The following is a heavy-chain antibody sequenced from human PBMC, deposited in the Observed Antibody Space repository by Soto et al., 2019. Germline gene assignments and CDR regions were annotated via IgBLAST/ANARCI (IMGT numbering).Heavy chain of an antibody. CDR3: ARDLWGYCGTDCYPLDV. CDR2: ISYSGST. CDR1: GGSISSGGYY. Sequence: SETLSLTCTVSGGSISSGGYYWSWIRQHPGTGLEWIGHISYSGSTDYNPSFKSRVTISVDTSKNQFSLKLNSVTAADTAVYYCARDLWGYCGTDCYPLDVWGQGTTVTVSS. V-gene: IGHV4-61*08. D-gene: IGHD2-21*02. J-gene: IGHJ6*02.